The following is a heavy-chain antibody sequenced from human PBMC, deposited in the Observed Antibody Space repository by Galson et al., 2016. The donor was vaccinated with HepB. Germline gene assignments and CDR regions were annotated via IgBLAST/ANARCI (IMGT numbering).Heavy chain of an antibody. CDR3: GRGSYGSWGSVWY. J-gene: IGHJ4*02. CDR1: GFTFSNYR. Sequence: SLRLSCAASGFTFSNYRMHWVRQAPGKGLVWVSRTNSGGSSISYGDSVKGRFTISRGNAKNTLYMQMNSLRAEDTAVYYCGRGSYGSWGSVWYWGQGTLVTVSS. CDR2: TNSGGSSI. V-gene: IGHV3-74*01. D-gene: IGHD1-26*01.